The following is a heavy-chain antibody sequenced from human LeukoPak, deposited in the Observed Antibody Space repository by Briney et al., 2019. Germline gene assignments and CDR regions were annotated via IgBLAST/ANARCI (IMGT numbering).Heavy chain of an antibody. J-gene: IGHJ5*02. CDR3: SRDRSRGYSFT. CDR2: IYADGGGGGT. D-gene: IGHD5-12*01. V-gene: IGHV3-53*01. CDR1: GVTVSTNY. Sequence: GGSLRLSCAVSGVTVSTNYMGWVRQAPGKGLEWVSVIYADGGGGGTYYADSVKGRFTISRDNSRNTLYLQMSNLRADDTAMYYCSRDRSRGYSFTWGQGTLVTVS.